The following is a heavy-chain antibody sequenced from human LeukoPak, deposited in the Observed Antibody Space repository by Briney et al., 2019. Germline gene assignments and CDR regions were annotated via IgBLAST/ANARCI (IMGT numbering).Heavy chain of an antibody. CDR1: GDSIGRGSYY. V-gene: IGHV4-61*02. D-gene: IGHD5-24*01. J-gene: IGHJ4*02. CDR2: IFNTGST. CDR3: VRHARDGYNYVEY. Sequence: SETLSLTCAVSGDSIGRGSYYWGWIRQPAGKAPEWIGRIFNTGSTSYNPSLKSRVTISVDTSKNQFSLNLRSVTAADTAVYYCVRHARDGYNYVEYWGQGALVTVSS.